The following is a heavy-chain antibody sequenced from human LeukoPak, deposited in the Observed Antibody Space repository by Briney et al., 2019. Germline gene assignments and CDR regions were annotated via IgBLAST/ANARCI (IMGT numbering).Heavy chain of an antibody. CDR1: GGSISGTYY. Sequence: SETLSLTCTVSGGSISGTYYWSWIRQPPGKGLEWIGYIYYSGSTNYNPSLKSRVTISVDTSKNQFSLKLSSVTAADTAVYYCARGGCSSTSCYLRKYYFDYWGQGTLVTVSS. J-gene: IGHJ4*02. CDR3: ARGGCSSTSCYLRKYYFDY. D-gene: IGHD2-2*01. CDR2: IYYSGST. V-gene: IGHV4-59*12.